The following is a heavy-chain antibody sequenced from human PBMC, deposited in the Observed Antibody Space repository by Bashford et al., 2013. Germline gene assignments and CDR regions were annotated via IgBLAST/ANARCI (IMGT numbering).Heavy chain of an antibody. Sequence: ASVKVSCKASGYTFTGYYMHWVRQAPGQGLEWMGWINPNSGGTNYAQKFQGWVTMTRDTSISTAYMELSRLRSDDTAVYYCARDGTPGADRTLKYSGSYYGIDYWGQGTLVTVSS. CDR3: ARDGTPGADRTLKYSGSYYGIDY. V-gene: IGHV1-2*04. CDR2: INPNSGGT. D-gene: IGHD1-26*01. J-gene: IGHJ4*02. CDR1: GYTFTGYY.